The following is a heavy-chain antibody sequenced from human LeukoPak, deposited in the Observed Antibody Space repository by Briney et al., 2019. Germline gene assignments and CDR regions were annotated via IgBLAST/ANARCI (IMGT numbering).Heavy chain of an antibody. Sequence: GGSLRLSCAASGLTFSSNYMSWVRQAPGKGLEWVSAISGSGGSTYYADSVKGRFTISRDNSKNTLYLQMNSLRAEDTAVYYCAKDRFLEWYYAYWGQGTLVTVSS. D-gene: IGHD3-3*01. CDR1: GLTFSSNY. J-gene: IGHJ4*02. CDR3: AKDRFLEWYYAY. CDR2: ISGSGGST. V-gene: IGHV3-23*01.